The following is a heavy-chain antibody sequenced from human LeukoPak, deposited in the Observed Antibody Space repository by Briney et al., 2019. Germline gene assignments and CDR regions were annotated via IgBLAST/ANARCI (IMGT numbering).Heavy chain of an antibody. CDR1: GFTFSNAY. CDR3: TTAPGSYYYDSSGYYPIDY. V-gene: IGHV3-15*07. Sequence: PGGSLRLSCAASGFTFSNAYMNWVRQAPGKGLEWVGRIKSKTDGGTTDYAAPVKGRFTISRDDSKNTLYLQMNSLKTEDTAVYYCTTAPGSYYYDSSGYYPIDYWGQGTLVTVSS. J-gene: IGHJ4*02. CDR2: IKSKTDGGTT. D-gene: IGHD3-22*01.